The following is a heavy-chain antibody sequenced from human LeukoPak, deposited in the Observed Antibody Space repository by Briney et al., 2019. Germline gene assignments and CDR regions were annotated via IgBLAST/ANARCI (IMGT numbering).Heavy chain of an antibody. D-gene: IGHD4-17*01. V-gene: IGHV4-59*01. CDR2: IYYSEST. CDR1: GGSISSYY. CDR3: ARSYGDYSNWFDP. Sequence: PSETLSLTCTVSGGSISSYYWSWLRQPPGKGLEWIGYIYYSESTNSNPSLKSRVTISVDTSKNQFSLKLSSVTAADTAVYYCARSYGDYSNWFDPWGQGTLVTVSS. J-gene: IGHJ5*02.